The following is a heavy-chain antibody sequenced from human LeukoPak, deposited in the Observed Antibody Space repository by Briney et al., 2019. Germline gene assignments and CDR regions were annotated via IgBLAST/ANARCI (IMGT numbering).Heavy chain of an antibody. V-gene: IGHV3-66*02. Sequence: PGGSLRLSCAASGFTVSSNYMSWVRQAPGKGLEWVSVIYRGGSTYYADSVKGRFTISRDNSKNTLYLQMNSLRAEDTAVYYCARDPYSSSLYFDYWGQGTLVTVSS. J-gene: IGHJ4*02. CDR2: IYRGGST. D-gene: IGHD6-6*01. CDR3: ARDPYSSSLYFDY. CDR1: GFTVSSNY.